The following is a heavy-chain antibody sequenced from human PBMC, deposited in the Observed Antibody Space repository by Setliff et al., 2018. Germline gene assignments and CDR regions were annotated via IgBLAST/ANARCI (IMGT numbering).Heavy chain of an antibody. Sequence: GESLKISCAASGFTFRHYVMHWVRQAPGKGLEWVSYISTGSTTMYYGDSVKGRFTISRDNGKNSLFLQMTSLRVEDTAVYYCVRARAVIISAAFDLWGLGTAVT. CDR1: GFTFRHYV. CDR3: VRARAVIISAAFDL. V-gene: IGHV3-48*01. D-gene: IGHD6-6*01. J-gene: IGHJ3*01. CDR2: ISTGSTTM.